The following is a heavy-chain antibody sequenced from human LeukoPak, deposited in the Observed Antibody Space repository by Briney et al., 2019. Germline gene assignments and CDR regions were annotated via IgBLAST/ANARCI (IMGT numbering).Heavy chain of an antibody. CDR3: ARGVARSSKFHFSYYFDY. D-gene: IGHD6-6*01. Sequence: SETLSLTCTVSGYSISSGYYWGWIRQPPGKGLEWIGSIYHSGSTYYNPSPKSRVTISVDTSKNQFSLKLSSVTAADTAVYYCARGVARSSKFHFSYYFDYWGQGTLVTVSS. CDR1: GYSISSGYY. CDR2: IYHSGST. V-gene: IGHV4-38-2*02. J-gene: IGHJ4*02.